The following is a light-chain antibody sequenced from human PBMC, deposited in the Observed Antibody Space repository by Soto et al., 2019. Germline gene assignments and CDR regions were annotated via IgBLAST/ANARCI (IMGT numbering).Light chain of an antibody. CDR2: KAS. V-gene: IGKV1-5*03. J-gene: IGKJ1*01. CDR1: QTISSW. CDR3: HQYNNWPRT. Sequence: DIPITQTPSTLYGSVGDRVTIPCRASQTISSWLAWYQQKPGKAPKLLIYKASTLKSGVPSRFSGSGSGTEFTLTISSLQSEDFAVYYCHQYNNWPRTFGQGTKVDI.